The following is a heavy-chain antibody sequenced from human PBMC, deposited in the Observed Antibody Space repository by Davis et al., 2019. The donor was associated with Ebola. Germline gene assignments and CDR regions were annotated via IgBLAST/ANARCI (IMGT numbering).Heavy chain of an antibody. Sequence: MPSETLSLTCTVSGGSISSYYWSWIRQPPGKGLEWIGYIYYSGSTNYNPSLKSRVTISVDTSKNQFSLKLSSVTAADTAVYYCARDRWQMRYCSGGSCYGGYYYGMDVWGQGTTVTVSS. J-gene: IGHJ6*02. V-gene: IGHV4-59*12. CDR2: IYYSGST. CDR3: ARDRWQMRYCSGGSCYGGYYYGMDV. D-gene: IGHD2-15*01. CDR1: GGSISSYY.